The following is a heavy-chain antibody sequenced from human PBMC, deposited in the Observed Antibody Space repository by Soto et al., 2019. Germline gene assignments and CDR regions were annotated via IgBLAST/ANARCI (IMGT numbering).Heavy chain of an antibody. Sequence: SETLSLTCSVSGGSVSSDSYYWSWIRQPPGKGLEWIGYIYYSGSTKYNPSLKSRVTMSVDTSKNQFSLKLSSVTAADTAVYYCAREITIFGVIIIPGWFGPWGEGTLVTVSS. V-gene: IGHV4-61*01. D-gene: IGHD3-3*01. CDR1: GGSVSSDSYY. CDR2: IYYSGST. J-gene: IGHJ5*02. CDR3: AREITIFGVIIIPGWFGP.